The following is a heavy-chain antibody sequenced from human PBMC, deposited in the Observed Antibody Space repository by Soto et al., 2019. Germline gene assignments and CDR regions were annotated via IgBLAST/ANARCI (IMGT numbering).Heavy chain of an antibody. CDR2: IVVGSGNT. V-gene: IGHV1-58*01. CDR1: GFTFTSSA. Sequence: SVKVSCKASGFTFTSSAVQWVRQARGQRPEWIGWIVVGSGNTNYAQKFQERVTITRDMSTSTAYMELSSLRSEDTAVYYCAADSSWYSSGWYRLDPWGQGTLVTVSS. D-gene: IGHD6-19*01. CDR3: AADSSWYSSGWYRLDP. J-gene: IGHJ5*02.